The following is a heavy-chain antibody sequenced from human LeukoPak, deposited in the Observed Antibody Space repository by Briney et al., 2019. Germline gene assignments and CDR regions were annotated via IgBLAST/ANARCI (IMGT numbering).Heavy chain of an antibody. CDR2: IHHSGST. CDR3: ARQGWGLLWFGELSARRCCYYYYCMDV. CDR1: GGSFSGYY. Sequence: PSETLSLTRAVYGGSFSGYYWSWIRHPPGKGLEWVGEIHHSGSTNYNPYLKSRVTISVDTSKNHFSLKLSPVTAADTAVYCCARQGWGLLWFGELSARRCCYYYYCMDVWGKGTTVTMSS. V-gene: IGHV4-34*01. D-gene: IGHD3-10*01. J-gene: IGHJ6*03.